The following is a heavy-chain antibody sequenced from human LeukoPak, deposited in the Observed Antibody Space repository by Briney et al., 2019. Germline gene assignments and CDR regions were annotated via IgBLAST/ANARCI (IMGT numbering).Heavy chain of an antibody. J-gene: IGHJ4*01. CDR1: GVTFSSYW. CDR2: IASDGSST. D-gene: IGHD4-23*01. CDR3: ARGRPHGNDY. Sequence: RGSLRLSCAASGVTFSSYWMNWVRQAPGKGLVWVSRIASDGSSTTYADSVKGRFSISRDNAKNTLYLQMNSLRVEDTAVYYCARGRPHGNDYWGQGTLVTVSS. V-gene: IGHV3-74*01.